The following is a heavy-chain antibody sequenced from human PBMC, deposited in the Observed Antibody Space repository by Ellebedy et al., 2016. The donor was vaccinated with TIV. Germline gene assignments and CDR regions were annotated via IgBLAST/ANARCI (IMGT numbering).Heavy chain of an antibody. CDR3: ARHGFGGNWFDP. D-gene: IGHD3-10*01. CDR1: GGTFSSYA. V-gene: IGHV1-69*13. J-gene: IGHJ5*02. CDR2: IIPIFGTA. Sequence: AASVKVSCKASGGTFSSYAISWVRQAPGQGLEWMGGIIPIFGTANYAQKFQGRVTITADESTSTAYMELSSLRSEDTAVYYCARHGFGGNWFDPWGQGTLVTVSS.